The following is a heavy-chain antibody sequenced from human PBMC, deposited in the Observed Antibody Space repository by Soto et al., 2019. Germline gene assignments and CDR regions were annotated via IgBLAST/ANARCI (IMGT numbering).Heavy chain of an antibody. Sequence: QVQLVQSGAEVKKPGSSVKVSCKASGGTFSSYAISWVRQAPGQGLEWMGGIIPIFGTANYAQKFQGRVTITADESTSTAYMDLSSLRSEDTAVYYCASSIAAAGNYYYYYGMDVWGQGTTVTVSS. D-gene: IGHD6-13*01. V-gene: IGHV1-69*12. CDR2: IIPIFGTA. CDR3: ASSIAAAGNYYYYYGMDV. CDR1: GGTFSSYA. J-gene: IGHJ6*02.